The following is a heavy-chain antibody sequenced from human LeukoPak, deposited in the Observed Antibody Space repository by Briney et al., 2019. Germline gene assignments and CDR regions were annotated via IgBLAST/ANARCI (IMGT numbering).Heavy chain of an antibody. D-gene: IGHD3-22*01. CDR1: GFTFSSYW. CDR2: INSDGSST. J-gene: IGHJ4*02. CDR3: ARDGSSVYYPTLPDY. Sequence: GGSLRLSCAASGFTFSSYWMHWVRQAPGKGLVWVSRINSDGSSTSYADSVKGRFTISRDNSKNTLYLQMNSLRAEDTAVYYCARDGSSVYYPTLPDYWGQGTLVTVSS. V-gene: IGHV3-74*01.